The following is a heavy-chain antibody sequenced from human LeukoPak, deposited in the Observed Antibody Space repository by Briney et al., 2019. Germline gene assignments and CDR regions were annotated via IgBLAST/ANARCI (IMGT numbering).Heavy chain of an antibody. CDR2: IIPILGIA. J-gene: IGHJ4*02. Sequence: SVKVSCEASGGTFSSYAISWVRQAPGQGLEWMGRIIPILGIANYAQKFQGRVTITADKSTSTAYMELSSLRSEDTAVYYCARDGYCSGGSCQNFDYWGQGTLVTVSS. CDR3: ARDGYCSGGSCQNFDY. CDR1: GGTFSSYA. D-gene: IGHD2-15*01. V-gene: IGHV1-69*04.